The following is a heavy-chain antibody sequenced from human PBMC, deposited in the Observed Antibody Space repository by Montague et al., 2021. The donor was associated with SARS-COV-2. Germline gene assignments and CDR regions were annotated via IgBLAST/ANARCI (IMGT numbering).Heavy chain of an antibody. CDR2: INHSANT. J-gene: IGHJ6*02. CDR3: ASGIYPSGSYYNRYHYGLNI. D-gene: IGHD3-10*01. V-gene: IGHV4-34*01. CDR1: GRSLSGYY. Sequence: SETLSLTCAVYGRSLSGYYWSWIRQPPEKGLEWIGEINHSANTKYNPSLKSPVTISIDTSKNQFSLKMTSVTAADTATYYCASGIYPSGSYYNRYHYGLNIWGPGTTVIVSS.